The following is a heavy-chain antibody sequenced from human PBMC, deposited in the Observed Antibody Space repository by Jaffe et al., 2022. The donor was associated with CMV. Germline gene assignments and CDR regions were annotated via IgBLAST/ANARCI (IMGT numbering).Heavy chain of an antibody. V-gene: IGHV3-21*01. CDR2: ISSSSSYI. D-gene: IGHD6-6*01. CDR1: GFTFSSYS. J-gene: IGHJ6*02. CDR3: ARVWAAPPGMDV. Sequence: EVQLVESGGGLVKPGGSLRLSCAASGFTFSSYSMNWVRQAPGKGLEWVSSISSSSSYIYYADSVKGRFTISRDNAKNSLYLQMNSLRAEDTAVYYCARVWAAPPGMDVWGQGTTVTVSS.